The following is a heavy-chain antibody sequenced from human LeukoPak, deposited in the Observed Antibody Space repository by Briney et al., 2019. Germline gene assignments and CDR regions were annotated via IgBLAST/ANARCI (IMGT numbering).Heavy chain of an antibody. CDR2: ISYDGSNK. D-gene: IGHD3-10*01. Sequence: GGSLRLSCAASGFTFSSYAMHWVRQAPGKGLEWVAVISYDGSNKYYADSVKGRFTISRDNSKNTLYLQMNSLRAEDTAVYYCARDGEYYYGSGSYDAFDIWGQGTMVTVSS. CDR3: ARDGEYYYGSGSYDAFDI. V-gene: IGHV3-30-3*01. CDR1: GFTFSSYA. J-gene: IGHJ3*02.